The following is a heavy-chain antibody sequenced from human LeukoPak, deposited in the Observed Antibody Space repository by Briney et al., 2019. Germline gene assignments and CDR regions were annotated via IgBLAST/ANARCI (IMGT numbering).Heavy chain of an antibody. CDR3: ARDLGGSYYFDY. CDR1: GFTFSSYS. D-gene: IGHD1-26*01. J-gene: IGHJ4*02. CDR2: ISSSSSYI. V-gene: IGHV3-21*01. Sequence: GGSLRLSCPPSGFTFSSYSMNWVRQPPGKGLEWVSSISSSSSYIYYADSVKGRFTISRDNAKNSLYLQMNSLRAEDTAVYYCARDLGGSYYFDYWGQGTLVTVSS.